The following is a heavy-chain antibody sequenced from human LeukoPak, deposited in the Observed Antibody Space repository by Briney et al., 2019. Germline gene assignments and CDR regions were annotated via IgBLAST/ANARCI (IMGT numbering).Heavy chain of an antibody. V-gene: IGHV3-7*01. Sequence: GGSLRLSCAVSGFTLNNYDMNWVRQAPGKGLEWVANIKQDGSEKYYVDSVKGRFTISRDNAKNSLYLQMNSLRAEDTAVYYCARELVAAAANWFDPWGQGTLVTVSS. CDR2: IKQDGSEK. CDR1: GFTLNNYD. CDR3: ARELVAAAANWFDP. J-gene: IGHJ5*02. D-gene: IGHD6-13*01.